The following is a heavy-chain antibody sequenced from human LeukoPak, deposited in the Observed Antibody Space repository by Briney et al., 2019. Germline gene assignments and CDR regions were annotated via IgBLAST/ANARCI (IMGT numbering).Heavy chain of an antibody. D-gene: IGHD5-12*01. V-gene: IGHV4-4*02. CDR1: GGSISSSNW. CDR2: IYHSGST. CDR3: ARDIGRYSGYVSEWFDP. J-gene: IGHJ5*02. Sequence: SETLSLTCAVSGGSISSSNWWSWVRQPPGKGLEWIGEIYHSGSTNYNPSLKSRVTISVDKSKNQFSLKLSSVTAADTAVCYCARDIGRYSGYVSEWFDPWGQGTLVTVSS.